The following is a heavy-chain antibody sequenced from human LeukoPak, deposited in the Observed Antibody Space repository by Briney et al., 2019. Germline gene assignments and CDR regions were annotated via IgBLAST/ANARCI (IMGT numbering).Heavy chain of an antibody. J-gene: IGHJ4*02. Sequence: ASVKVSCKASGYTFTSYDINWVRQATGQGLEWMGWMNPNSGNTGYAQKFQGRVTMTRNTSISTAYMELSSLRSEDTAVYYCARGRYYDILTGYYNGRGGDYWGQGTPVTVSS. V-gene: IGHV1-8*01. CDR1: GYTFTSYD. CDR2: MNPNSGNT. D-gene: IGHD3-9*01. CDR3: ARGRYYDILTGYYNGRGGDY.